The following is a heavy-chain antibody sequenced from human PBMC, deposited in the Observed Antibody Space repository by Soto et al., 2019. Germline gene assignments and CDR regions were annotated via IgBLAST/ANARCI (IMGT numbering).Heavy chain of an antibody. CDR3: ARDHVAGFRDYYYGMDV. D-gene: IGHD6-19*01. CDR1: GFTFSSYE. Sequence: PGGSLRLSCAASGFTFSSYEMNWVRQAPGKGLEWVSYISSSGSTIYYADSVKGRFTISRDNAKNSLYLQMNSLRAEDTAVYYCARDHVAGFRDYYYGMDVWGQGTTVTVSS. V-gene: IGHV3-48*03. CDR2: ISSSGSTI. J-gene: IGHJ6*02.